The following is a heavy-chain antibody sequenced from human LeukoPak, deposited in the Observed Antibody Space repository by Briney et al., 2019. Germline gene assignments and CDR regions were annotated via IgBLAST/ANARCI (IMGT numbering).Heavy chain of an antibody. Sequence: PGGSLRLSCAASGFTFDDYAMHWVRQAPGKGLEGVSLISGDGGSTYYADSVKCRFTISRDNSKNSLYLQMNSLRTEDTALYYCAKLHLEWLYSFWDSAFDIWGQGTMVTVSS. CDR1: GFTFDDYA. CDR3: AKLHLEWLYSFWDSAFDI. V-gene: IGHV3-43*02. CDR2: ISGDGGST. D-gene: IGHD3-3*01. J-gene: IGHJ3*02.